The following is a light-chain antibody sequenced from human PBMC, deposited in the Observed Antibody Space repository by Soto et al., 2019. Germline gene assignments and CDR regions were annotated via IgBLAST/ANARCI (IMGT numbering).Light chain of an antibody. V-gene: IGKV1-6*01. J-gene: IGKJ1*01. CDR2: AAS. CDR1: QTISTY. CDR3: LQDHDDSWT. Sequence: IQMTQSPSSLSASVGDRVTITCRASQTISTYLNWYQQKPGKAPTLLIYAASNLQSGVPSRFRGSRSGTEFTLTVSSLQPEDFATYYCLQDHDDSWTFGQGTKVDIK.